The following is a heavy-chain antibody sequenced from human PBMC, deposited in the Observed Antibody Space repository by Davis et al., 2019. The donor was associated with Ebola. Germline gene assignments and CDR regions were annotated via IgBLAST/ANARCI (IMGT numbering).Heavy chain of an antibody. CDR2: IISSSSYI. V-gene: IGHV3-21*04. J-gene: IGHJ6*02. CDR1: GFTFSSYS. CDR3: AKEGYDFWSGSPGYGMDV. Sequence: PGGSLRLSCAASGFTFSSYSMNWVRQAPGKGLEWVSSIISSSSYIYYADSVKGRFTISRDNAKNSLYLQMNSLRAEDTAVYYCAKEGYDFWSGSPGYGMDVWGQGTTVTVSS. D-gene: IGHD3-3*01.